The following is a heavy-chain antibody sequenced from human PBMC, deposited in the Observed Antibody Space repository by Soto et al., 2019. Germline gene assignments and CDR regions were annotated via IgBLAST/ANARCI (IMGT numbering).Heavy chain of an antibody. J-gene: IGHJ6*02. CDR1: GFTFSSYA. V-gene: IGHV3-30*04. CDR2: ISYDGRNK. CDR3: ARDHRRNYDFWSGPAYYYGMDV. D-gene: IGHD3-3*01. Sequence: PGGSLRLSCAASGFTFSSYAMHWVRQAPGKGLEWVALISYDGRNKYSADSVKGRFTISRDNSKSTLYLQMNSLRAEDTAVYCCARDHRRNYDFWSGPAYYYGMDVWGQGTTVTVSS.